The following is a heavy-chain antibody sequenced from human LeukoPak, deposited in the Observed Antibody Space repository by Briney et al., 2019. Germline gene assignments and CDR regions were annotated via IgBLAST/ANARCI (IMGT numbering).Heavy chain of an antibody. V-gene: IGHV3-66*01. CDR2: IYSGGST. CDR1: GFTVSSNY. J-gene: IGHJ4*02. Sequence: PGGSLRPSCAASGFTVSSNYMSWVRQAPGKGLEWVSVIYSGGSTYYADSVKGRFTISRDNPKNTLYLQMNSLRAEDTAVYYCARFKQDDYWGQGTLVTVSS. CDR3: ARFKQDDY.